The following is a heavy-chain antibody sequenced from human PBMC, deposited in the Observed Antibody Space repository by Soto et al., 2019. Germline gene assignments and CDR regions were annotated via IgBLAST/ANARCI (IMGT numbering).Heavy chain of an antibody. CDR2: ISYSGST. CDR1: SDSISSYY. D-gene: IGHD6-13*01. J-gene: IGHJ4*02. V-gene: IGHV4-59*01. Sequence: PSETLSLTCTVSSDSISSYYWSWIRQPPGKRLEWIGYISYSGSTDYNPSLKSRVTISGDTSKNQFSLKVSSVTAADTAVYYCARGTSWQLPFDYWGQGTLVPVSS. CDR3: ARGTSWQLPFDY.